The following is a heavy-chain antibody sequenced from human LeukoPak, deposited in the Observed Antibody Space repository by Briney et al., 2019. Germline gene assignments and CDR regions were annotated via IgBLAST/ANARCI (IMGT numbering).Heavy chain of an antibody. D-gene: IGHD3-22*01. V-gene: IGHV4-59*12. Sequence: SGGSLRLSCAASQFTFTTYWMSWVRQPPGKALEWIGNIFYSGSTYYSPSLKSRVTISLDTSRNQFSLKLNSVTAADTAVYYCAKSNGYGLIDIWGQGTMVTVSS. CDR1: QFTFTTYW. J-gene: IGHJ3*02. CDR2: IFYSGST. CDR3: AKSNGYGLIDI.